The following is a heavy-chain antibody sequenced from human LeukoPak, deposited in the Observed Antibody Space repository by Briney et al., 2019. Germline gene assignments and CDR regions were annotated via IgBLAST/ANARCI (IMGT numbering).Heavy chain of an antibody. CDR3: ARATRNGYDY. CDR1: GFTFRIYG. J-gene: IGHJ4*02. CDR2: ISHTSDSI. Sequence: GGSLRLSCVASGFTFRIYGMNWVRQATGKGAEGVSYISHTSDSILYADSVKGRFTMSRDNAKKSLYLQMNSLRAEDSAVYYCARATRNGYDYGGQGTLVTVSS. V-gene: IGHV3-48*01. D-gene: IGHD5-24*01.